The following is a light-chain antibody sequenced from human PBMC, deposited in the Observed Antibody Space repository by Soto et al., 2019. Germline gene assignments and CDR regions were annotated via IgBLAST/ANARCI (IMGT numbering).Light chain of an antibody. CDR1: QSLLHSNGNNY. V-gene: IGKV2-28*01. Sequence: DIVMTQSPLSLPVTPGEPASISCRSSQSLLHSNGNNYLEWYMQKPGQSPQLLIYLGSSRASGVPDRFSGSGSGTDFTLKIRRVEAEDVGVYYCMQALQTPRTVGQGTKVDIK. CDR2: LGS. J-gene: IGKJ1*01. CDR3: MQALQTPRT.